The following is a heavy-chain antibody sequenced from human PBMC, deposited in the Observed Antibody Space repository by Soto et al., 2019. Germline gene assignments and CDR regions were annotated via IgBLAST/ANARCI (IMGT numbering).Heavy chain of an antibody. CDR2: INPNTGAT. D-gene: IGHD4-17*01. CDR1: GYSLNDYH. V-gene: IGHV1-2*06. CDR3: ARESDFRDYHVFYFYAIDV. Sequence: QVQLVQSGAEVKKPGASVKVSCKASGYSLNDYHIHWVRQAPGQGLEWMGRINPNTGATDYAQNFQGSVTMPRDTSISTAYMELNSLRSEDTSVYYCARESDFRDYHVFYFYAIDVLGQGTTVTVSS. J-gene: IGHJ6*02.